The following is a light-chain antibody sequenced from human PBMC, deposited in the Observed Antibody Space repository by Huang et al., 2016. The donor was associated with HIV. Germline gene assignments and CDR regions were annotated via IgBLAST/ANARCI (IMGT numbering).Light chain of an antibody. CDR1: QSVNSK. V-gene: IGKV3-15*01. CDR3: QQYSKWPPNT. Sequence: EIVMTQSPATLSLSPGERATLSCRASQSVNSKLAWYQQKPGQAPRLLIYGASTRATGVPGRFSGRGSGTEFTLTNSSLQSEDFAVYYCQQYSKWPPNTFGQGTKLESK. CDR2: GAS. J-gene: IGKJ2*01.